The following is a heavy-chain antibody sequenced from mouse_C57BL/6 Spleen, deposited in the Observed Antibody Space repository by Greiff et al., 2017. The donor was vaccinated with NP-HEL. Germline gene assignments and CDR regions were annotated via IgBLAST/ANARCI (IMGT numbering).Heavy chain of an antibody. CDR1: GFSLTSYG. CDR2: VWSGGST. J-gene: IGHJ4*01. V-gene: IGHV2-2*01. CDR3: ARRWLDYAMDY. Sequence: QVQLKESGPGLVQPSQSLSITCTVSGFSLTSYGVHWVRQSPGKGLEWLGVVWSGGSTDYNAAFISKLSISKDNSKSQVFFKMNSLQADNTAIYYCARRWLDYAMDYWGQGTSVTVSS. D-gene: IGHD2-3*01.